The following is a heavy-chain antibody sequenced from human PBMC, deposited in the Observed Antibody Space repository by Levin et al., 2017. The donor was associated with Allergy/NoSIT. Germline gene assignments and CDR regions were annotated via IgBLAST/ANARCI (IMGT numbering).Heavy chain of an antibody. CDR2: IWYDGSNK. V-gene: IGHV3-33*01. CDR1: GFTFSSYG. D-gene: IGHD6-19*01. J-gene: IGHJ4*02. CDR3: ARDLSSSGWYGPPEGY. Sequence: GESLKISCAASGFTFSSYGMHWVRQAPGKGLEWVAVIWYDGSNKYYADSVKGRFTISRDNSKNTLYLQMNSLRAEDTAVYYCARDLSSSGWYGPPEGYWGQGTLVTVSS.